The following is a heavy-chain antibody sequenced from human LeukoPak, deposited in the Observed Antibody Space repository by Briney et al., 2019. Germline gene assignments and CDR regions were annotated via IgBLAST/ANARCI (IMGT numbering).Heavy chain of an antibody. CDR1: GFTFSSYS. CDR3: ARAYYYDSGAFDI. V-gene: IGHV3-48*01. Sequence: PGGSLRLSCAASGFTFSSYSMNWVRQAPGKGLEWVSYISSSSSTIYYADSVKGRFTISRDNAKNSLCLQMNSLRAEDTAVYYCARAYYYDSGAFDIWGQGTMVTVSS. J-gene: IGHJ3*02. CDR2: ISSSSSTI. D-gene: IGHD3-22*01.